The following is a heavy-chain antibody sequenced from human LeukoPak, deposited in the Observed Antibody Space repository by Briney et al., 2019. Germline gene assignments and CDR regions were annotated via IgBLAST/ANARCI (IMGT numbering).Heavy chain of an antibody. CDR3: AREAGYTRPLYY. V-gene: IGHV4-61*02. Sequence: SETLSLTCTVSGGSISSGSYYWSWIRQPAGKGLEWIGRIYTSGSTNYNPSLKSRVTISVDTSKNQFSLKLSSVTAADTAVYYCAREAGYTRPLYYWGQGTLVTVSS. J-gene: IGHJ4*02. D-gene: IGHD6-13*01. CDR2: IYTSGST. CDR1: GGSISSGSYY.